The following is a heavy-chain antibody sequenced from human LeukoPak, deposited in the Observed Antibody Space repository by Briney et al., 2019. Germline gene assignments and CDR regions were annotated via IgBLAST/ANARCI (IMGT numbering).Heavy chain of an antibody. CDR2: ISSSGSTM. CDR1: GFTFSDYY. D-gene: IGHD3-10*01. Sequence: RGSLRLSCAASGFTFSDYYMSWIRQAPGKGLEWVSYISSSGSTMYQADSVKGRFTISRDNAKNSLYLQMNSLRAEDTAVYYCARDRYGSGSYYNWYFDLWGRGTLVTVSS. J-gene: IGHJ2*01. V-gene: IGHV3-11*01. CDR3: ARDRYGSGSYYNWYFDL.